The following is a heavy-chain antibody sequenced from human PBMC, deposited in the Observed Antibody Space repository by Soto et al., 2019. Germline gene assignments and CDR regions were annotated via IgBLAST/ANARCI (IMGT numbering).Heavy chain of an antibody. CDR3: ARDSGYSHFDS. CDR1: GFTFSDYY. D-gene: IGHD5-18*01. CDR2: ISSSGTPI. V-gene: IGHV3-11*01. Sequence: QVQLVESGGGLVQPGGSLRLSCVASGFTFSDYYLSWIRQAPGKGLEWVSYISSSGTPIYYADSVKGRFTISRDNTKNSLYLQMNSLRAEDTAVYYCARDSGYSHFDSWGQGTLVTVSS. J-gene: IGHJ4*02.